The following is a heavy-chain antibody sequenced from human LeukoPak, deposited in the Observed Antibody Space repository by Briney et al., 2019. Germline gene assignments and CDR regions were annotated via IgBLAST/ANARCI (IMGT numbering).Heavy chain of an antibody. D-gene: IGHD3-10*01. J-gene: IGHJ4*02. Sequence: GGSLRLSCAASGFTFSNHGMNWVRQAPGKGLEWVSGISPSGDITYYADSVKGRFTIARDNSKNTLHLEVISLTAEDTAVYYCAKDDAWIRFGEWSQGTLVTVSS. CDR3: AKDDAWIRFGE. V-gene: IGHV3-23*01. CDR1: GFTFSNHG. CDR2: ISPSGDIT.